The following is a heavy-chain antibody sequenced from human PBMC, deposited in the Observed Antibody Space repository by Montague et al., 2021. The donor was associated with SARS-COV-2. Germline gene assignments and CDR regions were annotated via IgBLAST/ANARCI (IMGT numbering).Heavy chain of an antibody. CDR2: IYYSGST. J-gene: IGHJ6*02. V-gene: IGHV4-59*08. CDR3: ARHPIGSFPRYGMDV. CDR1: GGSISSYY. Sequence: SETLSLTCTVSGGSISSYYWSWIRQPPGKGLEWIGYIYYSGSTNYNPSLKSRVTLSVDTSKNQFSLKLSSVTAADTAVYYCARHPIGSFPRYGMDVWGLGTTVTVSS. D-gene: IGHD2-15*01.